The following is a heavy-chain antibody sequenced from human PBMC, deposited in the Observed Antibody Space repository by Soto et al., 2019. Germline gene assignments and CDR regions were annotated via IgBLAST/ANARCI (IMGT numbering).Heavy chain of an antibody. Sequence: QVQLVESGGGVVQPGRSLRLSCAASGFTFSPYAMHWVRQAPGKGLEWVAVISYDGNNKNYADSVKGRLAISRDNSRNTLYQQINTRRAGTTAVYYCARALLNPPPLDYGGQGTRVPVPS. CDR2: ISYDGNNK. CDR1: GFTFSPYA. CDR3: ARALLNPPPLDY. V-gene: IGHV3-30*09. J-gene: IGHJ4*02.